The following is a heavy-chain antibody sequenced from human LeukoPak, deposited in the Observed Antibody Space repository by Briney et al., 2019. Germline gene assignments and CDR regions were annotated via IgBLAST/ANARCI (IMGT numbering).Heavy chain of an antibody. V-gene: IGHV3-30*03. CDR3: ARDGSHGAPSDY. Sequence: GGSLRLSCAASGFTFSSYGMHWVRQAPGKGLEWVAVISYDGSNKYYADSVKGRFTISRDNAKNSLYLQMNSLRAEDTAVYYCARDGSHGAPSDYWGQGTLVTVSS. CDR1: GFTFSSYG. J-gene: IGHJ4*02. D-gene: IGHD1-26*01. CDR2: ISYDGSNK.